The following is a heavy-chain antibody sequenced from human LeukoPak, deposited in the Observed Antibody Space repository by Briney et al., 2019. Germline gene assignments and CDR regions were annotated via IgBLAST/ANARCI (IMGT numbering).Heavy chain of an antibody. CDR3: ASFFGGDTAMGD. J-gene: IGHJ4*02. D-gene: IGHD5-18*01. CDR1: GYTFTSYG. CDR2: ISAYNGNT. Sequence: VASVKVSCKASGYTFTSYGISWVRQAPGQGLEWMGWISAYNGNTNYAQKLQGRVTMTTDTSTSTAYMELRSLRSGDTAVYYCASFFGGDTAMGDWGQGTLVTVSS. V-gene: IGHV1-18*01.